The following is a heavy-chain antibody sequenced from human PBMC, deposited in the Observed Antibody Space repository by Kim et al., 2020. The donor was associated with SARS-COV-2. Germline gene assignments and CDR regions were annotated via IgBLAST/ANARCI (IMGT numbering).Heavy chain of an antibody. D-gene: IGHD3-22*01. J-gene: IGHJ3*02. CDR2: IYYSGST. CDR3: ARATITMIVVVGAFDI. CDR1: GGSISSGGYY. Sequence: SETLSLTCTVSGGSISSGGYYWSWIRQHPGKGLEWIGYIYYSGSTYYTPTLKSRVTISVDTSKNQFSLKLSSVTAADAAVYYCARATITMIVVVGAFDIWGQGTMVTVSS. V-gene: IGHV4-31*03.